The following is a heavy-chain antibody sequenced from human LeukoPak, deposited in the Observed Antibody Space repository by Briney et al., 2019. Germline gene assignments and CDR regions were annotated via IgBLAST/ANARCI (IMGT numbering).Heavy chain of an antibody. D-gene: IGHD2/OR15-2a*01. J-gene: IGHJ3*02. Sequence: PSETLSLTCTVSGGAISNTSYYWGWIRQPPGNGLEWIGSASYSGSTYYNPSLESRVIISVDTSKNQFSLRLSSVTAADTAVYYCARPAFESRAFDIWGQGTMVTVSS. V-gene: IGHV4-39*01. CDR1: GGAISNTSYY. CDR2: ASYSGST. CDR3: ARPAFESRAFDI.